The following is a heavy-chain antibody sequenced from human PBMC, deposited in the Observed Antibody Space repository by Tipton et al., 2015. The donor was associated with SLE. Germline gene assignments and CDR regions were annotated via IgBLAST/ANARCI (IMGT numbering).Heavy chain of an antibody. D-gene: IGHD1-26*01. Sequence: GSLRLSCLVSGLSVSSNFRSWVRQAPGKGLEWVSTIYSRGTSDSADSVKGRFTISRDKSKNTLYLQMDSLRTDDTAIYYCARGITGSYLIYWGQGTLVSVS. J-gene: IGHJ4*02. CDR3: ARGITGSYLIY. CDR1: GLSVSSNF. V-gene: IGHV3-53*01. CDR2: IYSRGTS.